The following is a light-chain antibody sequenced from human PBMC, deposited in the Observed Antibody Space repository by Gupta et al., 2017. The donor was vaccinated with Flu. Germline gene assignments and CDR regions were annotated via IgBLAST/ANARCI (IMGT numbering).Light chain of an antibody. CDR1: ESLSRDY. CDR2: GAS. V-gene: IGKV3-20*01. J-gene: IGKJ1*01. CDR3: QQYDLSPKT. Sequence: GRVTLSCRARESLSRDYVDRDQQKPGLSTKLLIFGASFRDTGTPDRFSVGGSGKDFTLTINRLEPEDFAVYYCQQYDLSPKTFGQGTKVEV.